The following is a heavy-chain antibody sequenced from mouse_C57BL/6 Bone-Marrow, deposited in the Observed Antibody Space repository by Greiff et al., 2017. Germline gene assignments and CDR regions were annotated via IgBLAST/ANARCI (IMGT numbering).Heavy chain of an antibody. J-gene: IGHJ3*01. D-gene: IGHD2-1*01. CDR1: GYTFTSYG. CDR2: IYIGNGYT. Sequence: VQLQQSGAELVRPGSSVKMSCKTSGYTFTSYGINWVKQRPGQGLEWIGYIYIGNGYTEYNEKFKGKATLTSDTSSSTAYMQLSSLTSEDSAIYFCVLIYYGNGAWFAYWGQGTLVTVSA. V-gene: IGHV1-58*01. CDR3: VLIYYGNGAWFAY.